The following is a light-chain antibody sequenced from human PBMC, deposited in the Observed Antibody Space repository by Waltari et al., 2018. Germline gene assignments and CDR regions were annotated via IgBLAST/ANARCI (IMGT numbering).Light chain of an antibody. CDR1: QSVSGW. J-gene: IGKJ1*01. V-gene: IGKV1-5*03. CDR2: KAS. CDR3: HQYSSSWT. Sequence: DIQMTQSPSTLSAFVGDRVTISCRASQSVSGWLAWYQQKPGKAPKLLISKASILQSGVPSRFSGSRSGTEFTLTISSLQPDDFATYYCHQYSSSWTFGQGTKVEI.